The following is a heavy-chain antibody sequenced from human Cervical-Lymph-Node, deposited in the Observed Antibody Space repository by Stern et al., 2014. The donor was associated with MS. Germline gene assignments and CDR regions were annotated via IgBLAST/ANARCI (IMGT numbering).Heavy chain of an antibody. D-gene: IGHD2-2*01. CDR1: GGTFSSYA. V-gene: IGHV1-69*17. Sequence: QLVQSGAEVKKPGSSVQVSCKASGGTFSSYAISWVRQAPGQGLEWMGGIIPLFGIANYAQKFQGRVTITADKSTSTAYMELSSLRSEDTAVYYCERQIVVVPAAIEYNWFDPWGQGTLVTVSS. CDR3: ERQIVVVPAAIEYNWFDP. J-gene: IGHJ5*02. CDR2: IIPLFGIA.